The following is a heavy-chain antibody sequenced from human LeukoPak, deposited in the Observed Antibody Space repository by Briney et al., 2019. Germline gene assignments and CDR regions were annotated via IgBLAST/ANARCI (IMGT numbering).Heavy chain of an antibody. CDR1: GFTFSSYA. V-gene: IGHV3-23*01. J-gene: IGHJ4*02. CDR3: ARDPYYYGSGSPDY. CDR2: ISGSGGST. Sequence: SGGSLRLFCAASGFTFSSYAMSWVRQAPGKGLEWVSAISGSGGSTYYADSVKGRFTISRDNSKNTLYLQMNSLRAEDTAVYYCARDPYYYGSGSPDYWGQGTLVTVSS. D-gene: IGHD3-10*01.